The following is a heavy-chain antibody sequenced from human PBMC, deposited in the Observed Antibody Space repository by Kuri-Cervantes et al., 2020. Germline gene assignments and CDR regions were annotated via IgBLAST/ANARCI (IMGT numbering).Heavy chain of an antibody. Sequence: ASVKVSCKASGYTFTGYYMHWVRQAPGQGLEWMGWINPNSGGTNYAQKFQGRVTMTRDTSISTAYMELSRLRSDDTAVYYCARDQYYDFWSGYNIDYWGQGTLVTVSS. J-gene: IGHJ4*02. D-gene: IGHD3-3*01. CDR3: ARDQYYDFWSGYNIDY. V-gene: IGHV1-2*02. CDR2: INPNSGGT. CDR1: GYTFTGYY.